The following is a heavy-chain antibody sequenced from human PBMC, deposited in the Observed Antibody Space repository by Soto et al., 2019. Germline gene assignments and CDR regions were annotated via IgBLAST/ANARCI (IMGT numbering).Heavy chain of an antibody. CDR2: ISYDGSNK. CDR3: ARPRHYDILTGYFDY. D-gene: IGHD3-9*01. Sequence: GGSLRLSCAASGFTFSSYAMHWVRQAPGKGLEWVAVISYDGSNKYYADSVKGRFTISRDNSKNTLHLQMNSLRAEDTAVYYCARPRHYDILTGYFDYWGQGTLVTVSS. J-gene: IGHJ4*02. V-gene: IGHV3-30-3*01. CDR1: GFTFSSYA.